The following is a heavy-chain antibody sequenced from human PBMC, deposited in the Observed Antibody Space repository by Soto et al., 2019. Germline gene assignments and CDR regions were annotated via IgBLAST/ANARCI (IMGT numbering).Heavy chain of an antibody. CDR2: ISYDGSNK. Sequence: QVQLVXSGGGVVQPGXSLXLSCAASGFTFRIYAMHWVRQAPGKGLECVAVISYDGSNKFYRDSVKGRFTXSRXXSKXXXXXXXXXXXXXXXXXXXCXXXXRXDIAXVIGARPGEYGVDVWGQGTTVXVXS. CDR1: GFTFRIYA. J-gene: IGHJ6*02. CDR3: XXXXRXDIAXVIGARPGEYGVDV. V-gene: IGHV3-30-3*01. D-gene: IGHD2-15*01.